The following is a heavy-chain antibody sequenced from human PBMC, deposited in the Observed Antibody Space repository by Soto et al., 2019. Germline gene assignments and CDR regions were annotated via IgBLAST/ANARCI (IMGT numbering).Heavy chain of an antibody. CDR1: GFTFSTYS. Sequence: EVQLVESGGGLVQPGGSLRLSCAASGFTFSTYSMSWVRQAPGKGLEWVSYINSGSSNIYYADSVQGRFTISRDNAKNSLYLQMNSLRDEDTAVYYCARALLGGGYNRFDYWGQGTLVTVSS. D-gene: IGHD5-12*01. CDR3: ARALLGGGYNRFDY. CDR2: INSGSSNI. V-gene: IGHV3-48*02. J-gene: IGHJ4*02.